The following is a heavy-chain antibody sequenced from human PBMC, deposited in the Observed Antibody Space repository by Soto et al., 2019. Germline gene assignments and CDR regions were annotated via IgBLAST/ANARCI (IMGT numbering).Heavy chain of an antibody. Sequence: QVQLVQSGAEVKKPGSSVKVSCKASGGTFSSYAISWVRQAPGQGLEWMGGIIPIFGTANYAQKSQGRVTITADKSTSTAYMELSSLRSEDTAVYYCARASNLKILEWSNYYYYGMDVWGQGTTVTVSS. CDR2: IIPIFGTA. CDR1: GGTFSSYA. J-gene: IGHJ6*02. V-gene: IGHV1-69*06. CDR3: ARASNLKILEWSNYYYYGMDV. D-gene: IGHD3-3*01.